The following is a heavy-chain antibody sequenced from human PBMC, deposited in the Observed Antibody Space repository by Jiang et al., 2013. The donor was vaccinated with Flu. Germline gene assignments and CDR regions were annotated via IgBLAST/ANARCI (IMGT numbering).Heavy chain of an antibody. J-gene: IGHJ3*02. D-gene: IGHD3-9*01. CDR2: ISGSGGST. Sequence: GLVQPGGSLRLSCAASGFTFSSYAMSWVRQAPGKGLEWVSAISGSGGSTYYADSVKGRFTISRDNSKNTLYLQMNSLRAEDTAVYYCAKRSYYDILTGPPGAFDIWGQGTMVTVSS. CDR1: GFTFSSYA. V-gene: IGHV3-23*01. CDR3: AKRSYYDILTGPPGAFDI.